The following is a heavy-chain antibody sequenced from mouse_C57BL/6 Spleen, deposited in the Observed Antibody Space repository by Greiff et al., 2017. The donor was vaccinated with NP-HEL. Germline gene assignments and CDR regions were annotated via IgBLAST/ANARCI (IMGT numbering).Heavy chain of an antibody. J-gene: IGHJ4*01. CDR3: ARHEGTYYAMDY. CDR2: ISSGSSTI. CDR1: GFTFSDYG. V-gene: IGHV5-17*01. Sequence: EVKVVESGGGLVKPGGSPKLSCAASGFTFSDYGMHWVRQAPEKGLEWVAYISSGSSTIYYADTVKGRFTISRDNAKNTLFLQMTSLRSEDTAMYYCARHEGTYYAMDYWGQGTSVTVSS. D-gene: IGHD2-14*01.